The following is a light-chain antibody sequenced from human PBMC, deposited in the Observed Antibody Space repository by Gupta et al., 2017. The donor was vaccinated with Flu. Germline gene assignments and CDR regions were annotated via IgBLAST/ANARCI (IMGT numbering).Light chain of an antibody. V-gene: IGKV1-8*01. CDR1: QGISSY. CDR3: QQYYSYPHT. J-gene: IGKJ2*01. CDR2: AAS. Sequence: PSSLSASTGDRVTITCRASQGISSYLAWYQQKPGKAPKLLIYAASTLQSGVPSRFSGSGSGTDFTLTISCLQSEDFATYYCQQYYSYPHTFGQGTKLEIK.